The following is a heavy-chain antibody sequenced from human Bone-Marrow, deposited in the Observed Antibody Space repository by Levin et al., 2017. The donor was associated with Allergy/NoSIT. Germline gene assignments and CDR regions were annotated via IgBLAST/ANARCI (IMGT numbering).Heavy chain of an antibody. CDR3: AKDLSAWTTVTTAGAFQH. CDR1: FFSFSIYA. V-gene: IGHV3-23*01. D-gene: IGHD4-17*01. J-gene: IGHJ1*01. Sequence: GASLPLSFSFFFFSFSIYAFFLCCLAPWPFLSFFSALLFLCGRPSYADSVKGRFTISRDNSKNTLYLQMNSLRAEDTAVYYCAKDLSAWTTVTTAGAFQHWGQGTLVTVSS. CDR2: LLFLCGRP.